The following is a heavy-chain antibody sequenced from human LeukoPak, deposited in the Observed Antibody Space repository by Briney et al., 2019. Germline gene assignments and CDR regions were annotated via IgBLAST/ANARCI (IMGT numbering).Heavy chain of an antibody. CDR3: ARAVGASVRGNAFDI. D-gene: IGHD3-10*01. CDR1: GFTVSSNY. J-gene: IGHJ3*02. Sequence: GGSLRLSCAASGFTVSSNYMSWVRQAPGKGLEWVSGINWNGGSTGYADSVKGRFTISRDNAKNSLYLQMNSLRAEDTALYHCARAVGASVRGNAFDIWGQGTMVTVSS. V-gene: IGHV3-20*01. CDR2: INWNGGST.